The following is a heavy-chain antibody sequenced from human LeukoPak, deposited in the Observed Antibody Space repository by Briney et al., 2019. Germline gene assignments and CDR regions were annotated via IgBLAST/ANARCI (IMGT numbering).Heavy chain of an antibody. CDR1: GFSFNYY. D-gene: IGHD5-24*01. V-gene: IGHV4-59*01. Sequence: GSQRLSCTASGFSFNYYWMTWVRQAPGKGLEWIGYIYYSGSTYYNPSLKSRVTISVDTSKNQFSLKLSSVTAADTAVYYCARDESSRDGYNRGIDYWGQGTLVTVSS. CDR3: ARDESSRDGYNRGIDY. J-gene: IGHJ4*02. CDR2: IYYSGST.